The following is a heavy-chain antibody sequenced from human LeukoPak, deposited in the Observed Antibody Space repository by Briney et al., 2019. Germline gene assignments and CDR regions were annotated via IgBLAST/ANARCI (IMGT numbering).Heavy chain of an antibody. CDR1: GFTFSIYA. J-gene: IGHJ4*02. D-gene: IGHD6-19*01. CDR2: ISGSGGST. CDR3: ARVGSSGWYLN. Sequence: GGSLRLSCAASGFTFSIYAMSWVRQAPGKGLEWVSGISGSGGSTYFADSVKGRFTISRDNSKNTVYLQMNSLRAEDTAVYYCARVGSSGWYLNWGQGTLVTVSS. V-gene: IGHV3-23*01.